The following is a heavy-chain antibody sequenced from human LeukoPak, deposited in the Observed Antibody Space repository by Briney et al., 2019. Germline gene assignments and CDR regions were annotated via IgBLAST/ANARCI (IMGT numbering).Heavy chain of an antibody. CDR1: GFTFSTYA. V-gene: IGHV3-23*01. J-gene: IGHJ4*02. CDR3: ARDDFGSGWEFDY. CDR2: ISGSGGST. Sequence: PGGSLRLSCAASGFTFSTYAMSWVRQAPGKGLEWVSAISGSGGSTYYADSVKGRFTISRDNSKNTLYLQMNSLRAEDTAVYYCARDDFGSGWEFDYWGQGTLVTVSS. D-gene: IGHD6-19*01.